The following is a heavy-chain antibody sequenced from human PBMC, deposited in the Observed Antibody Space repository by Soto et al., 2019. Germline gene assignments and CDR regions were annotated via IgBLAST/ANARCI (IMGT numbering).Heavy chain of an antibody. D-gene: IGHD6-19*01. J-gene: IGHJ4*02. V-gene: IGHV1-58*01. CDR2: IVVGSGNT. CDR1: GFTFTSSA. CDR3: ARGREYSSVQIAY. Sequence: SVKVSCKASGFTFTSSAVQWVRQARGQGLEWIGWIVVGSGNTNYAQKFQDRVTMTSDNSISTAYMELSSLRSEDTAVYYCARGREYSSVQIAYWGQGTLVTISS.